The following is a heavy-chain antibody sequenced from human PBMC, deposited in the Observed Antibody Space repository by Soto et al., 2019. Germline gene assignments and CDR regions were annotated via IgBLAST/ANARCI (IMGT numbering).Heavy chain of an antibody. D-gene: IGHD5-18*01. CDR1: GFTFDDYA. J-gene: IGHJ4*02. Sequence: EVQLEESGGALVQPGRSLRLSCAASGFTFDDYAMHWVWQVLGKGLEWVSSISWNSGNIGYADSVKGRFTTSRDNAKNSLYLQRNSLRPEDTALYYCVRSKGGYSYGTPFDYWGQGTLVTVSS. CDR2: ISWNSGNI. CDR3: VRSKGGYSYGTPFDY. V-gene: IGHV3-9*01.